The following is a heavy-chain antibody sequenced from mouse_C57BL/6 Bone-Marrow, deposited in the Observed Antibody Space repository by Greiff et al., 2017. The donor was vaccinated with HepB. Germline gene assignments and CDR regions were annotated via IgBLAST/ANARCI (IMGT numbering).Heavy chain of an antibody. CDR1: GYTFTSYW. J-gene: IGHJ2*01. D-gene: IGHD2-4*01. CDR3: AVYYDYDNY. CDR2: IDPSDSET. Sequence: VKLQQPGAELVRPGSSVKLSCKASGYTFTSYWMHWVKQRPIQGLEWIGNIDPSDSETHYNQKFKDKATLTVDKSSSTAYMQLSSLTSEDSAVYYCAVYYDYDNYWGQGTTLTVSS. V-gene: IGHV1-52*01.